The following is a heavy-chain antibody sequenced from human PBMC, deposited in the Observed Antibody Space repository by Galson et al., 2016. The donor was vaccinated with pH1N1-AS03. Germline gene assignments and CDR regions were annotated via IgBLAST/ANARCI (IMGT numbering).Heavy chain of an antibody. Sequence: SVKVSCKASGDNFIRYTISRVRQAPGQGLEWMGRNIPILGMTNYAQKFQGRVTITADTSTSTAYMELGSLTSEDTAVYYCVIILKPTVLDLWGQGTLVSVSS. CDR1: GDNFIRYT. J-gene: IGHJ3*01. D-gene: IGHD2-15*01. CDR3: VIILKPTVLDL. V-gene: IGHV1-69*02. CDR2: NIPILGMT.